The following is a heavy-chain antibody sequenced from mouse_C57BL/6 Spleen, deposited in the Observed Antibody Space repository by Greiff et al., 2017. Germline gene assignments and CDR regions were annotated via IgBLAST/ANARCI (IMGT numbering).Heavy chain of an antibody. CDR3: ARLGRDYAMDY. CDR2: INPNNGGT. J-gene: IGHJ4*01. Sequence: EVKLQESGPELVKPGASVKMSCKASGYTFTDYNMHWVKQSHGKSLEWIGYINPNNGGTSYNQKFKGKATLTVNKSSSTAYMERRSLTSEDSAVYYCARLGRDYAMDYWGQGTSVTVSS. V-gene: IGHV1-22*01. D-gene: IGHD4-1*01. CDR1: GYTFTDYN.